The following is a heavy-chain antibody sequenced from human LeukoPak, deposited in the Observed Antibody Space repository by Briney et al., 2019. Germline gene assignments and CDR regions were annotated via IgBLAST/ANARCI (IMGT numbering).Heavy chain of an antibody. J-gene: IGHJ4*02. CDR1: GGSLSSSSYY. Sequence: SETLSLTCTVSGGSLSSSSYYWGWIRQPPGKGLEWIGSIYYSGRTYYNPSLKSRVTISVDTSKNQFSLKLSSVTATDTAVYYCARHGEGGGWYGQFDSWGQGTLVTVSS. CDR2: IYYSGRT. V-gene: IGHV4-39*01. CDR3: ARHGEGGGWYGQFDS. D-gene: IGHD6-19*01.